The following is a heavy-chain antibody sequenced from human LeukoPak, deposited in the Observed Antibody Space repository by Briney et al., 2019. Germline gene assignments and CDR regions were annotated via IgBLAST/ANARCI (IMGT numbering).Heavy chain of an antibody. Sequence: ASVKVSCKASGYTFTSYYMHWVRQAPGQGLEWMGIINPSGGSTSYAQKFQGRVTMTRDMSTSTVYMELSSLRSEDTAVYYCARDQEGDNCFDPWGQGTMVTVSS. D-gene: IGHD3-16*01. CDR3: ARDQEGDNCFDP. V-gene: IGHV1-46*01. J-gene: IGHJ5*02. CDR1: GYTFTSYY. CDR2: INPSGGST.